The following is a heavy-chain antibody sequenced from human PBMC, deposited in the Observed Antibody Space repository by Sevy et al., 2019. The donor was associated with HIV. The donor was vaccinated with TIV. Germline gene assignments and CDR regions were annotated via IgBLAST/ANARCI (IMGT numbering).Heavy chain of an antibody. CDR2: IKQDGSEK. CDR3: AREGSSGWLNHITRYFGY. Sequence: GGSLRLSCAASGFTFSSYWMSWVRQAPGKGLEWVANIKQDGSEKYYVDSVKGRFTISRDNAKNSLYLQMNSLRAEDTAVYYCAREGSSGWLNHITRYFGYWGQGTLVTCSS. D-gene: IGHD6-19*01. CDR1: GFTFSSYW. V-gene: IGHV3-7*01. J-gene: IGHJ4*02.